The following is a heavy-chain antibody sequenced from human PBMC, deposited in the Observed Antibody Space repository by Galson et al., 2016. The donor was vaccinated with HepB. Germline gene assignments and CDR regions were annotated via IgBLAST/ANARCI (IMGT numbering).Heavy chain of an antibody. V-gene: IGHV3-11*01. CDR2: ITGSGTVL. D-gene: IGHD3-3*01. Sequence: PLRLSCAASGFTFGDSYMSWISEAPGEGLEWIYCITGSGTVLFYEDSVKGRFTISRDNARNSLNLHLNSLRAEDTAGYYCARCHYEVWGQGTLVTVSS. CDR3: ARCHYEV. J-gene: IGHJ4*02. CDR1: GFTFGDSY.